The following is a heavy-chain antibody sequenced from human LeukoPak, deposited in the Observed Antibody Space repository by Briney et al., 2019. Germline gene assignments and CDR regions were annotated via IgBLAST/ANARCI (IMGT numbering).Heavy chain of an antibody. V-gene: IGHV3-30*04. D-gene: IGHD5-18*01. J-gene: IGHJ4*02. CDR3: ARDETAMVTGPDY. CDR2: ISYDGSNK. CDR1: GFTFSSYA. Sequence: GGSLRLSCAASGFTFSSYAMHWVRQAPGKGLEWVAFISYDGSNKYYADSVRGRFTISRDNSKNTLYLQMSSLRTEDAAVYYCARDETAMVTGPDYWGQGTLVTVSS.